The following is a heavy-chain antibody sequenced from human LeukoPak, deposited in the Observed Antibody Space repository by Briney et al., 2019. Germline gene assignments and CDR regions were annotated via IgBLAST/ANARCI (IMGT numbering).Heavy chain of an antibody. Sequence: PGGSLRLSCAASAFIFSSYAIHWVRQAPGKGLEWVAVISYDGSNKYYADSVKGRFTISRDNSKNTLYLQVNSLRAEDTAVYYCARDLSGVTGYTYGRGIDYWGQGTLVTVSS. CDR2: ISYDGSNK. CDR1: AFIFSSYA. CDR3: ARDLSGVTGYTYGRGIDY. V-gene: IGHV3-30*04. J-gene: IGHJ4*02. D-gene: IGHD5-18*01.